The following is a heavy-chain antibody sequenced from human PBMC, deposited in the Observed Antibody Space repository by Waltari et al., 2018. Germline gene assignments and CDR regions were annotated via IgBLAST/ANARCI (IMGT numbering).Heavy chain of an antibody. Sequence: QLQLQESGPGLVKPSETLSLTCTVSGGSISSSSYYWGWIRQPPGKGLAWIGSNYYSGSTYNNPSRNSRVTISVDTSTNQFSLKLSSVTDADTAVYYCARGSDDYDDYYYYYYMDVWGKGTTVTVAS. CDR3: ARGSDDYDDYYYYYYMDV. D-gene: IGHD4-17*01. CDR1: GGSISSSSYY. CDR2: NYYSGST. V-gene: IGHV4-39*01. J-gene: IGHJ6*03.